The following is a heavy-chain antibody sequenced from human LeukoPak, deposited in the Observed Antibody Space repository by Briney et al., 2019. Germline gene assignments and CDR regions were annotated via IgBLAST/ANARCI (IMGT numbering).Heavy chain of an antibody. CDR3: AGHRPVGATPDAFDI. Sequence: ASVKVSCKDYGDIFSSYGVVWVRQAPGQGLEWMGRIIPIVGRVNYAQKFQDRVTITADKSTSTVYMELSSLRSEDTAVYYCAGHRPVGATPDAFDIWGQGTMVTVSS. CDR2: IIPIVGRV. D-gene: IGHD1-26*01. CDR1: GDIFSSYG. V-gene: IGHV1-69*04. J-gene: IGHJ3*02.